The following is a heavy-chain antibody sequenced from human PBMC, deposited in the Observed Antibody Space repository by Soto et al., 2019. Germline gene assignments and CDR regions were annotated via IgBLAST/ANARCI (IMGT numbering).Heavy chain of an antibody. CDR2: IYHSGST. J-gene: IGHJ6*02. CDR1: GGSISSSNW. D-gene: IGHD3-3*01. V-gene: IGHV4-4*02. Sequence: QVQLQESGPGLVKPSGTMSLTCAVSGGSISSSNWWSWVRQPPGKGLEWIGEIYHSGSTNYNPSLKSRVTISVAKSKNQFSLKLSSVTAADTAVYYCARDGAYDFWSGYYYEGDYYYGIDVWGQGTTVTVSS. CDR3: ARDGAYDFWSGYYYEGDYYYGIDV.